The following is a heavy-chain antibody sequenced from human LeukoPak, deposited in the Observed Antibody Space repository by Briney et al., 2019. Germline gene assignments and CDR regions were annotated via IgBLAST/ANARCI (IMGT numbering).Heavy chain of an antibody. J-gene: IGHJ4*02. CDR2: IIPIFGTA. CDR3: ARSIAVAGTFDY. CDR1: GGTFSSYA. Sequence: ASVKVSCKASGGTFSSYAISWVRQAPGQGLEWMGGIIPIFGTANYAQKFQGRVTIIADESTSTAYMELSSLRSEDTAVYYCARSIAVAGTFDYWGQGTLVTVSS. D-gene: IGHD6-19*01. V-gene: IGHV1-69*13.